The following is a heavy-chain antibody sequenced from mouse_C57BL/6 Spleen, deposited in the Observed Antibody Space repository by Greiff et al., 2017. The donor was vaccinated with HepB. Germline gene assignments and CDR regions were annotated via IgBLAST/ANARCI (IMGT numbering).Heavy chain of an antibody. J-gene: IGHJ2*01. CDR2: IDPSDSYT. V-gene: IGHV1-59*01. CDR3: ARPPLYDYGEYYFDY. D-gene: IGHD2-4*01. Sequence: QVQLQQPGAELVRPGTSVKLSCKASGYTFTSYWMHWVKQRPGQGLEWIGVIDPSDSYTNYNQKFKGKATLTVDTSSSTAYMQLSSLTSEDSAVYYCARPPLYDYGEYYFDYWGQGTTLTVSS. CDR1: GYTFTSYW.